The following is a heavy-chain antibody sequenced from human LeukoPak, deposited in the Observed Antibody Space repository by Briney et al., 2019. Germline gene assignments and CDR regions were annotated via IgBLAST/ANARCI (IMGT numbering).Heavy chain of an antibody. V-gene: IGHV4-59*01. J-gene: IGHJ4*02. CDR3: ARDRGTPYYYDSSGYFGYFDY. CDR1: GGSISSYY. CDR2: IYYSGST. Sequence: SSETLSLTCTVSGGSISSYYWSWIRQPPGKGLEWIGYIYYSGSTNYNPSLKSRVTISVDTSKNQFSLKLSSVTAADTAVYYCARDRGTPYYYDSSGYFGYFDYWGQGTLVTVSS. D-gene: IGHD3-22*01.